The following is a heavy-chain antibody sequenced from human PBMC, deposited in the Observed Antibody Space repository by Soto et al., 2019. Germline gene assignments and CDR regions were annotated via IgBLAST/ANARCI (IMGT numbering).Heavy chain of an antibody. V-gene: IGHV3-21*01. CDR1: GFSFSSYS. J-gene: IGHJ5*02. CDR2: ISSSASHI. CDR3: ARGYTGYCSGGTCYWFDP. D-gene: IGHD2-15*01. Sequence: GGSLRLSCAASGFSFSSYSMNWVRQAPGKGLEWVSSISSSASHINYADSVKGRFTISRDNAKKSLYLQMNGLRAEDTAVYYCARGYTGYCSGGTCYWFDPWGQGTLVTVSS.